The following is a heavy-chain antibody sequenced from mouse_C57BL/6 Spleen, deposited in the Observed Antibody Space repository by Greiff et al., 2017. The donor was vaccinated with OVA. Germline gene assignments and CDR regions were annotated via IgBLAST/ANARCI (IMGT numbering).Heavy chain of an antibody. CDR3: APYYYGSISWLAY. CDR1: GYTFTDYY. D-gene: IGHD1-1*01. CDR2: INPNNGGT. V-gene: IGHV1-26*01. Sequence: EVQLQQSGPELVKPGASVKISCKASGYTFTDYYMNLVKQSHGKSLEWIGDINPNNGGTSYNQKFKGKATLTVDKSSSTAYMELRRLTSEDSAVYYCAPYYYGSISWLAYWGQGTLVTVSA. J-gene: IGHJ3*01.